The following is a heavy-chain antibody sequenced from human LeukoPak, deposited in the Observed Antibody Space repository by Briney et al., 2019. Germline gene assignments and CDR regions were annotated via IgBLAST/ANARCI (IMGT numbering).Heavy chain of an antibody. J-gene: IGHJ4*02. D-gene: IGHD2-15*01. CDR1: GFTFSSYA. CDR2: ISGSGGNI. Sequence: GGALRLSCAASGFTFSSYAMSRVRQAPGKGLEWGSAISGSGGNIYYADSVKGQFTISRDNAKNSLYLQMNSLRAEDTAVYYYARDSCSGGSCYSGDYFDYWGQGTLVTVSS. V-gene: IGHV3-23*01. CDR3: ARDSCSGGSCYSGDYFDY.